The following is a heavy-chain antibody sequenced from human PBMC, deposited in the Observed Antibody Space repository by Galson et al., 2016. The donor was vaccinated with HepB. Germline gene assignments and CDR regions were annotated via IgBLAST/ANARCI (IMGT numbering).Heavy chain of an antibody. V-gene: IGHV3-23*01. CDR3: AKDPLASIVVVVAARDSSGWNEEDNS. D-gene: IGHD2-15*01. J-gene: IGHJ4*02. CDR1: GFTFTSYA. CDR2: ISDSGDST. Sequence: SLRLSCAASGFTFTSYAMSWARQAPGKGLEWVSAISDSGDSTYYADSVKGRFTISRDNSKNTLHLQMNSLRADDTAVYYCAKDPLASIVVVVAARDSSGWNEEDNSWGQGTLVTVSS.